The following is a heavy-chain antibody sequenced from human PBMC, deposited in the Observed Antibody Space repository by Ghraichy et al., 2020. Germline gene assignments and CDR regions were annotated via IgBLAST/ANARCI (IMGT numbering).Heavy chain of an antibody. CDR3: TTDHLVTFRDYYSGMYV. J-gene: IGHJ6*02. V-gene: IGHV3-15*01. CDR2: IKSKTDGGTT. Sequence: VGRIKSKTDGGTTDYAAPVKGRFTISRDDSKNTLYLQMNSLKTEDTAVYYCTTDHLVTFRDYYSGMYVWGQGTTVTFSS. D-gene: IGHD3-16*01.